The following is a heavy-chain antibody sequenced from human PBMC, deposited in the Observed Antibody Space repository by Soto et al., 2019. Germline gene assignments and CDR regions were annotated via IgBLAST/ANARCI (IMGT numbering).Heavy chain of an antibody. V-gene: IGHV4-4*02. CDR2: IYHSGST. D-gene: IGHD3-10*01. CDR1: GGSISSSNW. J-gene: IGHJ3*02. CDR3: ARDGGGSGFVELFQRGNAFDI. Sequence: QVQLQESGPGLVKPSGTLSLTCAVSGGSISSSNWWSWVRQPPGKGLEWIGEIYHSGSTNYNPSHKSLVNISVDKAKNQISLKRSSVTAADTAVYYCARDGGGSGFVELFQRGNAFDIWGQGTMVTGSS.